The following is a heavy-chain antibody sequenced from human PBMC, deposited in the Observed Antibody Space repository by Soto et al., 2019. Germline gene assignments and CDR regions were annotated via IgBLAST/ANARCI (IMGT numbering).Heavy chain of an antibody. CDR2: ISYDGSNK. J-gene: IGHJ6*02. CDR1: GFTFSSYG. V-gene: IGHV3-30*18. CDR3: AKEVYYYYGMDV. Sequence: GSLRLSCAASGFTFSSYGMHWVRQAPGKGLEWVAVISYDGSNKYYADSVKGRFTISRDNSKNTLYLQMNSLRAEDTAVYYCAKEVYYYYGMDVWGQGTTVTVSS.